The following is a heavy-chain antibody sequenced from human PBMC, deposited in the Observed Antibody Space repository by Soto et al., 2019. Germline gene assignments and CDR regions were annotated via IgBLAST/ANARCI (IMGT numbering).Heavy chain of an antibody. J-gene: IGHJ5*02. Sequence: SGPTLVNPTQTLTLTCTFSGFSLSTSGVGVGWIRQPPGKALEWLALIYWNDDKRYSPSLKSRLTITKDTSKNQVVLTMTNMDPVDTATYYCAHIPIDDYVWGSYRYTGWFDPWGQGTLVTVSS. V-gene: IGHV2-5*01. CDR3: AHIPIDDYVWGSYRYTGWFDP. CDR2: IYWNDDK. CDR1: GFSLSTSGVG. D-gene: IGHD3-16*02.